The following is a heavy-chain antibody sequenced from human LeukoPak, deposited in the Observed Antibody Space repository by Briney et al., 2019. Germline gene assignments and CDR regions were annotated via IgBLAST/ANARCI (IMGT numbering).Heavy chain of an antibody. J-gene: IGHJ4*02. CDR3: ATYVDTASFDY. D-gene: IGHD5-18*01. CDR2: INPSGGST. Sequence: ASVKVSCKASGGTFISYAISWVRQAPGQGLEWMGIINPSGGSTSYAQKFQGRVTMTRDTSTSTVYMELSSLRSEDTAVYYCATYVDTASFDYWGQGTLVTVSS. V-gene: IGHV1-46*01. CDR1: GGTFISYA.